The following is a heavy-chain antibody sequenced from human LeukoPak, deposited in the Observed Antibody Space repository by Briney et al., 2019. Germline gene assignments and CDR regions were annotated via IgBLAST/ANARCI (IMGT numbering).Heavy chain of an antibody. J-gene: IGHJ3*02. V-gene: IGHV6-1*01. CDR1: GDSVSSNSAA. Sequence: SQTLSLTCAISGDSVSSNSAAWNWIRQSPSRGLEWLGRTYYRSKWYNDYAVSVKSRITINPDTSKNQFSLQLNSVTPEDTAVNYCARDMAAEYYYDSSGYYYVSTDAFDIWGQGTMVTVSS. CDR2: TYYRSKWYN. D-gene: IGHD3-22*01. CDR3: ARDMAAEYYYDSSGYYYVSTDAFDI.